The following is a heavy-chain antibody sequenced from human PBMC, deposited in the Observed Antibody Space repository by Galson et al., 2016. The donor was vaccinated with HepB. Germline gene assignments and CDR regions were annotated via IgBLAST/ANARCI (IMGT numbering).Heavy chain of an antibody. J-gene: IGHJ3*01. V-gene: IGHV4-34*01. D-gene: IGHD3-22*01. Sequence: SETLSLTCSVYGGSFNGHSWNWIRQPPGKGLEWIGEINHSGSTHYNPSLKSRVTISVDTSKNQFSLNLTSVTAADTAVYYCAVIVSGAFDLWGQGTLVTVSS. CDR2: INHSGST. CDR1: GGSFNGHS. CDR3: AVIVSGAFDL.